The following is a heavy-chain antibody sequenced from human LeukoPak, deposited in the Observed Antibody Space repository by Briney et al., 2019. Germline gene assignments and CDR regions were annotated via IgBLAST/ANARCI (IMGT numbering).Heavy chain of an antibody. CDR2: ISSSGGTR. D-gene: IGHD3-9*01. Sequence: GGSLRLSCAASGFTFSSYAMSWVRQAPGKGLEWVSYISSSGGTRYYADSMKGRFTISRDNAKNSLYLQMNSLRAEDTAVYYCTRGDGGFDWLIDYWGQGTLVTVSS. J-gene: IGHJ4*02. V-gene: IGHV3-48*03. CDR1: GFTFSSYA. CDR3: TRGDGGFDWLIDY.